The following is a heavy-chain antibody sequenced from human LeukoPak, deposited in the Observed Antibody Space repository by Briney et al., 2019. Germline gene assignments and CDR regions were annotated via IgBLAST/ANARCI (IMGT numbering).Heavy chain of an antibody. V-gene: IGHV4-4*07. D-gene: IGHD3-22*01. Sequence: SETVSLTCTVSGGSISSYYWSWIRQPAGKGLEWIGRIYTSGSTNYNPSLKSRVTMSVDTSKNQFSLKLSSVTAADTAVYYCARASRYYDSSGYYWFDPWGQGTLVTVSS. CDR2: IYTSGST. J-gene: IGHJ5*02. CDR1: GGSISSYY. CDR3: ARASRYYDSSGYYWFDP.